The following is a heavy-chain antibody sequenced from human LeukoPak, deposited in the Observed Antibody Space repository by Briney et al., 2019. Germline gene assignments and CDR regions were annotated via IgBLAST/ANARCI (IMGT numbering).Heavy chain of an antibody. V-gene: IGHV6-1*01. D-gene: IGHD1-7*01. J-gene: IGHJ4*02. CDR1: GDSVSSNSAA. CDR2: TYYRSKWYN. Sequence: SQTLSLTCAIFGDSVSSNSAAWNWIRQSPSRGLEWLGRTYYRSKWYNDYAVSMKGRISISPDTSKNQLSLQMSSMTPEDTAVYYCAREGHNWNYDCFDSWGQGILVTVSS. CDR3: AREGHNWNYDCFDS.